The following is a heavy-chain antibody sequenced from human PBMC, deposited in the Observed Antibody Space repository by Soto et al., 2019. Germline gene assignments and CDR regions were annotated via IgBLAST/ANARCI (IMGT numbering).Heavy chain of an antibody. D-gene: IGHD2-15*01. CDR2: INPSGDSR. J-gene: IGHJ5*02. V-gene: IGHV1-46*01. Sequence: ASVKVSCKASGYTFTSYAMHWVRQAPGQGLEWMGIINPSGDSRNYAQKFQGRVTITRDTSTSTVYMDLSSLRYEDTAVYYCARDNSQNYGTPAASSRFHPWGQGTPVTVSS. CDR1: GYTFTSYA. CDR3: ARDNSQNYGTPAASSRFHP.